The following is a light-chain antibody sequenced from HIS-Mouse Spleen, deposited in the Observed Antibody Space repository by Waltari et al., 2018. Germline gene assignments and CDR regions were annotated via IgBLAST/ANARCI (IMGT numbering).Light chain of an antibody. CDR2: DVS. Sequence: QSALTQPRSVSGSPGQSVTISCTGTSSDVGGYNYVSWYQQHPGKAPKLMIYDVSKRRSGVPDRFSGSKSGNTASRTISGLQAEDEADYYCCSYAGSYTGVFGTGTKVTVL. J-gene: IGLJ1*01. CDR3: CSYAGSYTGV. CDR1: SSDVGGYNY. V-gene: IGLV2-11*01.